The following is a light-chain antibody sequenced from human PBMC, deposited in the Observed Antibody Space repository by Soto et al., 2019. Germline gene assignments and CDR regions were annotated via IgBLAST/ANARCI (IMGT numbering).Light chain of an antibody. Sequence: QSVLTQPLSVSAAPGQKVTISCSGSNSNIGNKDVSWYQQFPGTAPKLLIYDNDRRPSGIPDRFSASKSGTLVTLAITGLQTGDEADYYCGTWDSSLSVVVFGGGTKVTVL. CDR3: GTWDSSLSVVV. CDR1: NSNIGNKD. J-gene: IGLJ2*01. V-gene: IGLV1-51*01. CDR2: DND.